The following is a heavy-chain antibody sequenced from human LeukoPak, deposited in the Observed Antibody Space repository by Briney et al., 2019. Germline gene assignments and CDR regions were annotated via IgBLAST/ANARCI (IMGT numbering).Heavy chain of an antibody. J-gene: IGHJ3*02. CDR1: GFTFSAYA. Sequence: GGSLRLSCAASGFTFSAYAVHWVRQAPCKGLEWVAVISYDGSNTYYADSVKGRFTISRDNSKNTLYLQMNSLRAEDTAVYSCVRSSGSYALRNVFDIWGQGALVTVSS. V-gene: IGHV3-30*04. CDR3: VRSSGSYALRNVFDI. D-gene: IGHD3-10*01. CDR2: ISYDGSNT.